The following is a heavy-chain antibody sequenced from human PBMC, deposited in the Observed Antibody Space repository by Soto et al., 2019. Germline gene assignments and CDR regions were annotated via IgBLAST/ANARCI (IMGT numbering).Heavy chain of an antibody. CDR3: ARQDSSGAGGMDV. J-gene: IGHJ6*02. CDR1: GYXFTSYL. Sequence: EXLKSSCKGSGYXFTSYLVGWVRQMPGKGLEWMGIIYPGDSDTRYSPSFQGQVTISADKSTSTAYLQWTSLNASDTDMYYCARQDSSGAGGMDVWGQGTTGTVS. D-gene: IGHD6-19*01. CDR2: IYPGDSDT. V-gene: IGHV5-51*01.